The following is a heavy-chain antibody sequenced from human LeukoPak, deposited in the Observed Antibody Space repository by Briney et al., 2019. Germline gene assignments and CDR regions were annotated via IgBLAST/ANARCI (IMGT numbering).Heavy chain of an antibody. CDR3: ARGLLYGDYSYYYYGMDV. D-gene: IGHD4-17*01. CDR1: GYTFTSYD. Sequence: GASVKVSCKASGYTFTSYDINWVRQATGQGLEWMGWMNPNSGNTGYAQKFQGRVTMTRNTSISTAYMELSSLRSEDTAVYYCARGLLYGDYSYYYYGMDVWGQGTTVTVSS. V-gene: IGHV1-8*01. CDR2: MNPNSGNT. J-gene: IGHJ6*02.